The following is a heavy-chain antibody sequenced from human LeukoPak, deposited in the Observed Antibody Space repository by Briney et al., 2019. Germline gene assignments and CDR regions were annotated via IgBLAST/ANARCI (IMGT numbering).Heavy chain of an antibody. D-gene: IGHD4-17*01. J-gene: IGHJ4*02. Sequence: GSLLLSCAVSGFTFSNYAMSWVRQAPGKGLEWVSALSIGGVNTYYADSVKGRFTISRDNSKNTLYLQMNSLRAEDTAVYYCAKATPYYGDYRYFDYWGQGTLVTVSS. V-gene: IGHV3-23*01. CDR2: LSIGGVNT. CDR3: AKATPYYGDYRYFDY. CDR1: GFTFSNYA.